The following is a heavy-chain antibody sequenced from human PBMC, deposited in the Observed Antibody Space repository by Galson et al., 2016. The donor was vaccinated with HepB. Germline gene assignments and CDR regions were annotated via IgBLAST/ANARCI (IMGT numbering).Heavy chain of an antibody. V-gene: IGHV1-2*02. CDR1: GYTFTGYY. CDR2: INPDSGVT. Sequence: SVKVSCKASGYTFTGYYMHWVRQAPGQGLEWMGWINPDSGVTSYAQKFQGRVTMTRDTSISTVYMELSRLKSDDTAIYYCARDRYSGSYYAGAFDIWGQGTIVTVS. CDR3: ARDRYSGSYYAGAFDI. D-gene: IGHD1-26*01. J-gene: IGHJ3*02.